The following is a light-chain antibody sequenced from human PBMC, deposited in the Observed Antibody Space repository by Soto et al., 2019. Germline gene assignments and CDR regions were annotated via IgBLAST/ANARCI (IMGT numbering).Light chain of an antibody. V-gene: IGLV2-18*01. CDR3: SLYTSENAYV. Sequence: QSALTQPPCVSGSPGQSVTISCTGTSTDFVSYNRVSWYQQPPGTAPKLMIYEVSKRPSGVPDRFSGSKSGNTASLTISGLQAADEADYYCSLYTSENAYVFGTGTKVTVL. CDR1: STDFVSYNR. CDR2: EVS. J-gene: IGLJ1*01.